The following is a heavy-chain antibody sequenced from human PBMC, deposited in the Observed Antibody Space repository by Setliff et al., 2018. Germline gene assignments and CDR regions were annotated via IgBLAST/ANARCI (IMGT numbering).Heavy chain of an antibody. CDR1: GGTFSSYA. V-gene: IGHV1-69*10. J-gene: IGHJ6*02. Sequence: SVKVSCKASGGTFSSYAISWVRQAPGLGLEWMGGIIPILGIANYAQKFQGRVTITADKSTSTAYMELSSLRSEDTAVYYCARREMATIVDYYYYGMDVWGQGTTVTVSS. CDR2: IIPILGIA. CDR3: ARREMATIVDYYYYGMDV. D-gene: IGHD5-12*01.